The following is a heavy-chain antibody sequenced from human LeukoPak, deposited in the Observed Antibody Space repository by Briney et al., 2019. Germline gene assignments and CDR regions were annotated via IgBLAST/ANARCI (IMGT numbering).Heavy chain of an antibody. D-gene: IGHD3-16*01. Sequence: ASVKVSCKASGCTFTSYDINWVRQATGQGLEWMGWMNPNSGNTGYAQKFQGRVTITRNTSISTAYMELSSLRSEDTAVYYCARGGGDIDDFDYWGQGTLVTVSS. CDR3: ARGGGDIDDFDY. J-gene: IGHJ4*02. V-gene: IGHV1-8*03. CDR1: GCTFTSYD. CDR2: MNPNSGNT.